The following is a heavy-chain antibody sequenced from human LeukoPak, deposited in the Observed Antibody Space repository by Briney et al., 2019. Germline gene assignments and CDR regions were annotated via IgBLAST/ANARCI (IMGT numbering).Heavy chain of an antibody. CDR3: ARELGGSYSAIDY. D-gene: IGHD1-26*01. CDR1: GYTFTGYY. Sequence: ASVTVSCKASGYTFTGYYMHWVRQAPGQGLEWMGWINPNSGGTNYAQKFQGRVTMTRDTSISTAYMELSRLRSDDTAVYYCARELGGSYSAIDYWGQGTLVTVSS. V-gene: IGHV1-2*02. CDR2: INPNSGGT. J-gene: IGHJ4*02.